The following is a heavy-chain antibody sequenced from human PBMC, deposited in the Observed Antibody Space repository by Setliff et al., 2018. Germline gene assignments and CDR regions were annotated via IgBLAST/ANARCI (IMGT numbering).Heavy chain of an antibody. CDR3: ARDMIRVSIATPGNYYMGV. CDR2: IDPSGGSA. Sequence: ASVKVSCKASGYNFSNYYMHWVRQAPGQGLEWMGIIDPSGGSASSAQKFQGRISMTRDTSTSTVAMELSSLRSEDTAVYYCARDMIRVSIATPGNYYMGVCGKVTTVTVCS. D-gene: IGHD3-10*01. V-gene: IGHV1-46*03. J-gene: IGHJ6*03. CDR1: GYNFSNYY.